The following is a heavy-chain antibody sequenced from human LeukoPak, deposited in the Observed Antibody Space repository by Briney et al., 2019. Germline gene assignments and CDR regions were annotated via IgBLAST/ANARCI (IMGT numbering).Heavy chain of an antibody. CDR3: ARGSGYAHVFDY. CDR2: INPSGGST. D-gene: IGHD5-12*01. J-gene: IGHJ4*02. V-gene: IGHV1-46*01. Sequence: ASVKVSCKASGGTFSSYAISWVRQAPGQGLEWMGIINPSGGSTSYAQKFQGRVTMTRDTSTSTVYMELSSLRSEDTAVYYCARGSGYAHVFDYWGQGTLVTVSS. CDR1: GGTFSSYA.